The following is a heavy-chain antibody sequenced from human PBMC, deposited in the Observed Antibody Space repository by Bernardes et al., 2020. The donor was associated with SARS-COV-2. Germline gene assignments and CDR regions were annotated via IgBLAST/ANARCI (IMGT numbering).Heavy chain of an antibody. CDR1: GFTFSSYA. D-gene: IGHD3-10*01. CDR2: ISGSGGST. Sequence: GGSLRLSCAASGFTFSSYAMTWVRQAPGKGLEWVSTISGSGGSTYYADSVKGRFTISRANSKNTLYLQMNSLRAEDTAVFYCAGYGSGSYKWFDPWRQGTLVTVSS. CDR3: AGYGSGSYKWFDP. J-gene: IGHJ5*02. V-gene: IGHV3-23*01.